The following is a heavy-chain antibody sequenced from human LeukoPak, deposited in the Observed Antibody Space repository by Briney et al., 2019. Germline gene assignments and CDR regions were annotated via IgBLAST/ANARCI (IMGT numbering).Heavy chain of an antibody. CDR3: AELGITMIGGV. CDR2: ISSSGRTM. Sequence: GGSLRLSCAASGFIFSSYEMSWVRQAPGKGLEWVSYISSSGRTMYYADSVKGRFTVSRDNAKNSLYLQMNSLRAEDTAIYYCAELGITMIGGVWGKGTTVTISS. D-gene: IGHD3-10*02. CDR1: GFIFSSYE. V-gene: IGHV3-48*03. J-gene: IGHJ6*04.